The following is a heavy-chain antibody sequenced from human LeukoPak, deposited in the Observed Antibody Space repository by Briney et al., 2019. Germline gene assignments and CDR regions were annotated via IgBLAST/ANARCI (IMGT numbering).Heavy chain of an antibody. Sequence: GGSLRLSCEASGFTFSSYAMHWVRQAPGKGLEWVAVISYDGSNKYYADSVKGRFTISRDNSKNTLYLQMNSLRAEDTAVYYCARDLHAVTSAFDIWGQGTMVTVSS. V-gene: IGHV3-30-3*01. D-gene: IGHD4-17*01. CDR1: GFTFSSYA. J-gene: IGHJ3*02. CDR2: ISYDGSNK. CDR3: ARDLHAVTSAFDI.